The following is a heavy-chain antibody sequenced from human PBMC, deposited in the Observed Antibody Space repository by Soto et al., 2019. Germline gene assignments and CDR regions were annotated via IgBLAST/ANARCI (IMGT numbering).Heavy chain of an antibody. CDR3: ARGGDILKRY. CDR2: ISYDGRNK. CDR1: GFTFSSYA. V-gene: IGHV3-30-3*01. J-gene: IGHJ4*02. D-gene: IGHD3-9*01. Sequence: QVQLVESGGGVVQPGRSLRLSCAASGFTFSSYAMHWVRQAPGKGLEWVAVISYDGRNKYYADSVKGRFTISRDNSKNTLYLQMNSLRAEDTAVYYCARGGDILKRYWGQGTLVTVSS.